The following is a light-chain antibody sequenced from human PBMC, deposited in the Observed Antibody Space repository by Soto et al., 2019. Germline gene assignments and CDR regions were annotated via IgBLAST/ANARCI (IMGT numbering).Light chain of an antibody. CDR2: EVS. CDR3: SSYTSSSTLV. J-gene: IGLJ1*01. CDR1: SSDVGGYNY. V-gene: IGLV2-14*01. Sequence: QSALTQPASVSGSPGQSITISCTGTSSDVGGYNYVSWYQQHPGKAPKLMIYEVSNRPSGVSNRFSGSKSGNTASLTISGLQAEEEAEYYCSSYTSSSTLVFGTGTKVTGL.